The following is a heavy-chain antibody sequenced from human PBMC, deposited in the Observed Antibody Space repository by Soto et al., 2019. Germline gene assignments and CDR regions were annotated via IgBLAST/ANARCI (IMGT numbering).Heavy chain of an antibody. CDR3: ARAVSPRDTAMAY. CDR1: GFTFSDYY. D-gene: IGHD5-18*01. CDR2: ISSSSSYT. Sequence: QVQLVESGGGLVKPGGSLRLSCAASGFTFSDYYMSWIRQAPGKGLEWVSYISSSSSYTNYADSVKGRFTISRDNAKNSLYLQMNSLRAEDTAVYYCARAVSPRDTAMAYWGQGTLVTVSS. V-gene: IGHV3-11*05. J-gene: IGHJ4*02.